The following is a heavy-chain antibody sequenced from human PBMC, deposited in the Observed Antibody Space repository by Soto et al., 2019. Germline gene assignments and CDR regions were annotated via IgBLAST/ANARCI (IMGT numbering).Heavy chain of an antibody. V-gene: IGHV4-59*08. CDR2: IHHSGST. CDR3: ARQGFGQLHGLVDV. CDR1: GASITSPY. Sequence: SETLSRTCTVSGASITSPYCSWFRQPPGKGLEWIGYIHHSGSTSYNPSLKSRVTMSVDTSKNQFSLKVSSVTAADTALYYCARQGFGQLHGLVDVWGPGTTVT. J-gene: IGHJ6*02. D-gene: IGHD3-10*01.